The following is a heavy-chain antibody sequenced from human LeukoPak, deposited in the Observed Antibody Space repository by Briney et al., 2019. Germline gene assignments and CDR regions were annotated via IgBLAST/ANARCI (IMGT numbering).Heavy chain of an antibody. D-gene: IGHD6-6*01. Sequence: GGSLRLSCAASGFTFSSYVMSWVRQAPGKGLEWVSAIRGSGGSTYYADSVKGRFTISRDNSKNTLYLQMNSLRAEDTAVYDCAKFLDSSSLGGFDYWGQGTLVTVSS. CDR2: IRGSGGST. CDR3: AKFLDSSSLGGFDY. J-gene: IGHJ4*02. V-gene: IGHV3-23*01. CDR1: GFTFSSYV.